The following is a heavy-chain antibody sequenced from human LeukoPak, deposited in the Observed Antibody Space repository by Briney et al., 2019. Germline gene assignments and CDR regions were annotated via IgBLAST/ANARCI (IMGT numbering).Heavy chain of an antibody. V-gene: IGHV4-38-2*02. CDR1: GDSISSGYY. CDR2: IHHSGCS. D-gene: IGHD3-22*01. Sequence: SETLSLTCTVSGDSISSGYYWGWIRPPPGRGLEWIGIIHHSGCSYYNPSLKSRVTISVDTSKNQFSLKLSSVTAADTAVHYCARYYDGSGSPRFDPWGQGTLVTVSS. J-gene: IGHJ5*02. CDR3: ARYYDGSGSPRFDP.